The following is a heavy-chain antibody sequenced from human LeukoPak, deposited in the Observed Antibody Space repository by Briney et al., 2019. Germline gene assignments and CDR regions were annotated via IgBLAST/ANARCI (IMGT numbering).Heavy chain of an antibody. V-gene: IGHV4-39*07. Sequence: SETLSLTCTVSGGSISSSSYYWGWIRQPPGKGLEWIGSIYYSGSTYYNPSLKSRVTISVDTSKNQFSLKLSSVTAADTAVYYCAARGGGSYYSNSADYWGQGTLVTVSS. J-gene: IGHJ4*02. CDR2: IYYSGST. D-gene: IGHD1-26*01. CDR1: GGSISSSSYY. CDR3: AARGGGSYYSNSADY.